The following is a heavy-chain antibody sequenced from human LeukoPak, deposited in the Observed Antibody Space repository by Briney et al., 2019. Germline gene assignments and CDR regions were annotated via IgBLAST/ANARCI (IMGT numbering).Heavy chain of an antibody. CDR1: GGSISSSSYY. Sequence: SETLSLTCTVSGGSISSSSYYWGWIRQPPGKGLECIGSIYYSGSTYYNPSLKSRVTISVDTSKNQFSLKLSSVTAADTAVYYCARQFSSSWDDAFDIWGQGTMVTVSA. J-gene: IGHJ3*02. CDR3: ARQFSSSWDDAFDI. V-gene: IGHV4-39*01. CDR2: IYYSGST. D-gene: IGHD6-13*01.